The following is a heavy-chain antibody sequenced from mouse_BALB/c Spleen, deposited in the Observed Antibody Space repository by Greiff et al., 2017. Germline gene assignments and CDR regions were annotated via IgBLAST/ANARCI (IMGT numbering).Heavy chain of an antibody. D-gene: IGHD2-2*01. CDR2: INPNNGGT. V-gene: IGHV1-18*01. Sequence: EVQLQQSGPELVKPGASVKIPCKASGYTFTDYNMDWVKQSHGKSLEWIGDINPNNGGTIYNQKFKGKATLTVDKSSSTAYMELRSLTSDDTAVYYCARREDMVTTTWFAYWGQGTLVTVSA. CDR3: ARREDMVTTTWFAY. CDR1: GYTFTDYN. J-gene: IGHJ3*01.